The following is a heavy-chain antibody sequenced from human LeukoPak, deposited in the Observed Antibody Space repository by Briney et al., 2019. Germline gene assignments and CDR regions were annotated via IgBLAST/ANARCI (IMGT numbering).Heavy chain of an antibody. J-gene: IGHJ3*02. CDR2: IYYSGST. V-gene: IGHV4-59*12. D-gene: IGHD3-3*01. CDR3: ARWGRYPHYDFWSGYYPSNAFDI. Sequence: SETLSLTCTVSGGSISSYYWSWIRQPPGKGLEWIGYIYYSGSTNYNPSLKSRVTISVDTSKNQFSLKLSSVTAADTAVYYCARWGRYPHYDFWSGYYPSNAFDIWGQGTMVTVSS. CDR1: GGSISSYY.